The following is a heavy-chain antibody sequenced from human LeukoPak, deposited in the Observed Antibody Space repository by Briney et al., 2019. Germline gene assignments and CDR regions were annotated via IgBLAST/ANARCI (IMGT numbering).Heavy chain of an antibody. J-gene: IGHJ4*02. CDR2: IGGSGGST. V-gene: IGHV3-23*01. CDR3: AKGVDDILTGLWYFDY. D-gene: IGHD3-9*01. CDR1: GFTYSSYA. Sequence: GGSLRLSCAASGFTYSSYAMSWVRQAPGKGLEWVSAIGGSGGSTYYADSVKGRFTISRDNSKNTLYLQMNSLRAEDTAVYYCAKGVDDILTGLWYFDYWGQGTLVTVSS.